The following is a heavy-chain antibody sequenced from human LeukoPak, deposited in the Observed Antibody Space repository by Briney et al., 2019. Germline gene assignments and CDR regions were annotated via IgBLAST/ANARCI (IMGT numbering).Heavy chain of an antibody. CDR1: GFTFSSYA. D-gene: IGHD3-22*01. Sequence: GGSLRLSCAASGFTFSSYAMSWVRQAPGKGLGWVSAISGSGGSTYYADSVKGRFTISRDNSKNTLYLQMNSLRAEDTAVYYCAKDTITMIMEGWAFDIWGQGTMVTVSS. J-gene: IGHJ3*02. CDR3: AKDTITMIMEGWAFDI. CDR2: ISGSGGST. V-gene: IGHV3-23*01.